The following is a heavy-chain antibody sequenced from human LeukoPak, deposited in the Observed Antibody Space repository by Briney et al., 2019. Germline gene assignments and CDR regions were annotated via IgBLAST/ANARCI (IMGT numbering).Heavy chain of an antibody. D-gene: IGHD5-24*01. CDR2: ISSSSSYI. CDR1: GFTFSSYS. V-gene: IGHV3-21*01. CDR3: AKDRSDAYPRPEHADY. J-gene: IGHJ4*02. Sequence: PGGSLRLSCAASGFTFSSYSMNWVRQAPGKGLEWVSSISSSSSYIYYADSVKGRFTISRDNAKNSLYLQMNSLRAEDTAVYYCAKDRSDAYPRPEHADYWGQGTLVTVSS.